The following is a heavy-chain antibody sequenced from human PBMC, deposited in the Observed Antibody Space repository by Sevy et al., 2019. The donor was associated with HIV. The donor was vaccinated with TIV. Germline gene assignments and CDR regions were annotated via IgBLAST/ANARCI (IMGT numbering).Heavy chain of an antibody. V-gene: IGHV5-10-1*01. CDR3: ARHGSLYYDGGGYPPDI. J-gene: IGHJ3*02. CDR1: GYSFTSYW. Sequence: GESLKISCKGSGYSFTSYWISWVRQMPGKGLEWMGRIDPSDSYTNYSPSFQGHVTISTDKSISTAYLQWSSLKASDTAMYYCARHGSLYYDGGGYPPDIWGQGTMVTVSS. D-gene: IGHD3-22*01. CDR2: IDPSDSYT.